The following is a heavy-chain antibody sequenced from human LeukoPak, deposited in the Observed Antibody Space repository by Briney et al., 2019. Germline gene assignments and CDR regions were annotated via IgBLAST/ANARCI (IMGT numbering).Heavy chain of an antibody. CDR3: ARAHGGSYPYYYYYGRDV. V-gene: IGHV4-34*01. D-gene: IGHD3-16*01. CDR1: GGSFSGYY. J-gene: IGHJ6*04. CDR2: INHSEST. Sequence: PSETLSLTCAVYGGSFSGYYWSWIRQPPKKGLEWIGEINHSESTNYNPSLKSRVTISVDTSKNEFSLKVRSVTAADTAVYYCARAHGGSYPYYYYYGRDVGAKGTRVTVP.